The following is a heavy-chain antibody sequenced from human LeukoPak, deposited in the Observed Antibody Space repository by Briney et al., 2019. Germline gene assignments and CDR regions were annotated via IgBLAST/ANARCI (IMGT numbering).Heavy chain of an antibody. CDR2: IYSGGNT. V-gene: IGHV3-53*01. CDR3: ARSYCSGGSCLPTYFQH. Sequence: GGSLRLSCVVSGFTVSSNYMSWVRQAPGKGLEWVSVIYSGGNTYYAESVKGRFTISRDNSKNMPYLQMNSLRAEDTAVYYCARSYCSGGSCLPTYFQHWGQGTLVTVSS. D-gene: IGHD2-15*01. J-gene: IGHJ1*01. CDR1: GFTVSSNY.